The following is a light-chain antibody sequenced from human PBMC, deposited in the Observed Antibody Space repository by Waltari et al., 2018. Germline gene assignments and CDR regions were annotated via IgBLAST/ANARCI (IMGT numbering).Light chain of an antibody. Sequence: DTQMTQSPSSLSASVGDRVTNTCRASQGISNYLAWFQQKPGKVPKLLIYAASTLESGVPSRFSGSGSGTEFTLTISSLQPEDVATYYCHKYNSVPFTFGPGTKVDI. CDR3: HKYNSVPFT. CDR1: QGISNY. V-gene: IGKV1-27*01. CDR2: AAS. J-gene: IGKJ3*01.